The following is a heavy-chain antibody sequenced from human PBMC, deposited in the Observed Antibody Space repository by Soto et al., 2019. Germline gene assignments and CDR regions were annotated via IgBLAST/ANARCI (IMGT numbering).Heavy chain of an antibody. J-gene: IGHJ6*02. D-gene: IGHD3-10*01. Sequence: PSETLSLTCAVSGGSITSSSYSWGWVRQPPGKGLEWIAYFYYSENTHYNPSLESRVTISVDTSKNQFSLKLSSVTAADTAVYYCARDVVLGSGSPNYYYYGMDVWGQGTTVTVSS. V-gene: IGHV4-39*07. CDR1: GGSITSSSYS. CDR2: FYYSENT. CDR3: ARDVVLGSGSPNYYYYGMDV.